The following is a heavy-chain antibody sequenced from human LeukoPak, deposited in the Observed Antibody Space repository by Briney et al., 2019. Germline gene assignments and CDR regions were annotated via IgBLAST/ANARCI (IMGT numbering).Heavy chain of an antibody. CDR3: ARMGQLWSVFDY. D-gene: IGHD5-18*01. V-gene: IGHV1-69*13. Sequence: ASVKVSCKASGYTFTSYYMHWVRQAPGQGLEWMGGIIPIFGTANYAQKFQGRVTITADESTSTAYMELSSLRSEDTAVYYCARMGQLWSVFDYWGQGTLVTVSS. CDR2: IIPIFGTA. J-gene: IGHJ4*02. CDR1: GYTFTSYY.